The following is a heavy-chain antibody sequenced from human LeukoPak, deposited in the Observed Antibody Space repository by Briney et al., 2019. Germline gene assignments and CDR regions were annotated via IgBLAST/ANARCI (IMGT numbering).Heavy chain of an antibody. Sequence: ASVKVCCKASGYTFTCYGVSWVRQAPGQGPEWMGWISVYNGNTNYAQRLQGRVTMTTDTSTSTAYMELRSLRSDDTAVYYCARGYCSGGRCYDILNYQDAMDFWGQGTTVTVSS. J-gene: IGHJ6*02. D-gene: IGHD2-15*01. CDR2: ISVYNGNT. V-gene: IGHV1-18*01. CDR3: ARGYCSGGRCYDILNYQDAMDF. CDR1: GYTFTCYG.